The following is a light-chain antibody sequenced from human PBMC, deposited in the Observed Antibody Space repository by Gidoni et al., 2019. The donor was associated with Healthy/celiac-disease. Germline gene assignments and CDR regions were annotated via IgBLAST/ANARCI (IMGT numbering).Light chain of an antibody. CDR1: QGISSA. J-gene: IGKJ1*01. Sequence: AIQLTQSPSSLSASVGDRVTITCRASQGISSALAWYQQKPGKAPKLLIYDASSLESGVPSRCSGSGSGTDFTLPISSLQPEDFATYYWQQFNSYPWTFGQGTKVEIK. V-gene: IGKV1-13*02. CDR3: QQFNSYPWT. CDR2: DAS.